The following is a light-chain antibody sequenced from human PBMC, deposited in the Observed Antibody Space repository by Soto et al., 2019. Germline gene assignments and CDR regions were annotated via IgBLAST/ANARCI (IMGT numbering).Light chain of an antibody. Sequence: QSVVTQPPSASETPGQRVTISCSGSSSNIGSNTIIWYQQLPGTAPKLLIYSNNKRPSGVPDRFSGSKSGTSASLAISGLQSEDEADYYCAAWDDSMSAWVFGGGTKVTVL. CDR1: SSNIGSNT. J-gene: IGLJ3*02. CDR2: SNN. V-gene: IGLV1-44*01. CDR3: AAWDDSMSAWV.